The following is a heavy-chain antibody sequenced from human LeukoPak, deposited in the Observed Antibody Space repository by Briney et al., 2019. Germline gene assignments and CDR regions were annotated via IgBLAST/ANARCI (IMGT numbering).Heavy chain of an antibody. V-gene: IGHV3-30*18. CDR3: AKETYYGSGSYYNVFDY. D-gene: IGHD3-10*01. J-gene: IGHJ4*02. Sequence: WGSLRLSCAASGFTFSSYGMHWVRQAPGKGLEWVAVISYDGSNKYYADSVKGRFTISRDNSKNTLYLQMNSLRAEDTAVYYCAKETYYGSGSYYNVFDYWGQGTLVTVSS. CDR1: GFTFSSYG. CDR2: ISYDGSNK.